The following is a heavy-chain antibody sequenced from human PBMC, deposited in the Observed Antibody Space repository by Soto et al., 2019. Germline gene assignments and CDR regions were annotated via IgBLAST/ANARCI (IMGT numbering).Heavy chain of an antibody. V-gene: IGHV4-39*01. D-gene: IGHD3-16*01. Sequence: SETLSLTCTVSGGSVSSGSYHWGWIRQPPGKGLEWMGSIYYRGNTYYNPSLRSRITISVDTSRNQFSLALSSVTAADTAVYFCARLRGGCPADFWGQGTLVTVSS. J-gene: IGHJ4*02. CDR3: ARLRGGCPADF. CDR2: IYYRGNT. CDR1: GGSVSSGSYH.